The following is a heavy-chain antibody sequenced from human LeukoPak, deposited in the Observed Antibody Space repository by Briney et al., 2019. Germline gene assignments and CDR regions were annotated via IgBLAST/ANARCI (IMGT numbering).Heavy chain of an antibody. CDR3: AKALSSSFYYFDL. V-gene: IGHV3-23*01. Sequence: GGSLRLSCAASGFTFTNYAMNWVRQAPEKGLEWVSTIHGGGDVTYYADSVKGRFTISRDNSRNTLYLQMNSLRAEDTAVYYCAKALSSSFYYFDLGGRGALVTVSS. J-gene: IGHJ2*01. CDR2: IHGGGDVT. CDR1: GFTFTNYA. D-gene: IGHD3-16*02.